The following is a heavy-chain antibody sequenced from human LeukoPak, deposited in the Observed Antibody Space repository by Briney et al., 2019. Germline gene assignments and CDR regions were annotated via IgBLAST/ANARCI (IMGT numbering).Heavy chain of an antibody. CDR2: IYTSGST. Sequence: SETLSLTCTVSGGSISSYYWSWIRQPAGKGLEWIGRIYTSGSTNYNPSLKSRVTMSVDTSKNQFSLKLSSVTAADTAVYYCARGDYDILTGYSLFDYWGQGTLATVSS. CDR3: ARGDYDILTGYSLFDY. CDR1: GGSISSYY. V-gene: IGHV4-4*07. D-gene: IGHD3-9*01. J-gene: IGHJ4*02.